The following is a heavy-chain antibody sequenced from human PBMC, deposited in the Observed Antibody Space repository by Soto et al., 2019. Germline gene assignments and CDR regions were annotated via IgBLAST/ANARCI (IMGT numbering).Heavy chain of an antibody. V-gene: IGHV4-34*01. J-gene: IGHJ6*02. CDR1: GGSFSGYY. Sequence: PSETLSLTCAVYGGSFSGYYWSWIRQPPGKGLEWIGEINHSGSTNYNPSLKSRVTISVDTSKNQFSLKLSSVTAADTAVYFCARDRAWAPKGPGYYYGMDVWGQGTKVTVSS. CDR3: ARDRAWAPKGPGYYYGMDV. CDR2: INHSGST.